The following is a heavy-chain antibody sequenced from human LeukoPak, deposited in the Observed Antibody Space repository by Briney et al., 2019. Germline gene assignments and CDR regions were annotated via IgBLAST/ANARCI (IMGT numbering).Heavy chain of an antibody. CDR1: GYTFTSYG. Sequence: GASVKVSCKASGYTFTSYGISWVRQAPGQGPEWMGWISAYNGNTNYAQKLQGRVTMTTDTSTSTAYMELRSLRSDDTAVYYCARDLSGYYYVHRSPDYWGQGTLVTVSS. CDR3: ARDLSGYYYVHRSPDY. CDR2: ISAYNGNT. J-gene: IGHJ4*02. V-gene: IGHV1-18*01. D-gene: IGHD3-22*01.